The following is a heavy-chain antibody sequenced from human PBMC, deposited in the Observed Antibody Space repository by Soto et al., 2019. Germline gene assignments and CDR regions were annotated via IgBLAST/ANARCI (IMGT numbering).Heavy chain of an antibody. J-gene: IGHJ4*02. Sequence: QVQLVQSGAEVKKPGSSVKVSCKASGGTFSSYTISWVRQAPGQGLEWMGRIIPILGIANYAQKFQGRVTITADKTPSTAYSELSSLRSEDTAVSYCARDRGDGGNSYWGQGTLVTVSS. CDR3: ARDRGDGGNSY. V-gene: IGHV1-69*08. CDR1: GGTFSSYT. D-gene: IGHD2-21*02. CDR2: IIPILGIA.